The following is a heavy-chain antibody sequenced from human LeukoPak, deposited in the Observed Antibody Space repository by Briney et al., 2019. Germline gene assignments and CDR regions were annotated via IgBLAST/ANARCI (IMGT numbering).Heavy chain of an antibody. Sequence: ASVKVSCKASGYTFTGYYMHWVRQAPGQGLEWMGRINPNSGGTNYAQKFQGRVTMTRDTSISTAYMELSRLRSDDTAVYYCAREARDTYCSSTSCYTNNWFDPWGQGTLVTVSS. V-gene: IGHV1-2*06. J-gene: IGHJ5*02. CDR2: INPNSGGT. CDR3: AREARDTYCSSTSCYTNNWFDP. CDR1: GYTFTGYY. D-gene: IGHD2-2*02.